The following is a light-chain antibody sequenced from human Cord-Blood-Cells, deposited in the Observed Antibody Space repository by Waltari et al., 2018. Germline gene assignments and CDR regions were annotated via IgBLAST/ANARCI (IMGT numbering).Light chain of an antibody. J-gene: IGKJ3*01. CDR3: QQYDNLFT. CDR2: DAS. Sequence: DIQMTQSPSSLSASVGVRVTITCQARQDISNYLNWYQQKPGKAPKLLIYDASNLETGVPSRFSGSGSGTDFTFTTSSLQPEDIATYYCQQYDNLFTFGPGTKVDIK. V-gene: IGKV1-33*01. CDR1: QDISNY.